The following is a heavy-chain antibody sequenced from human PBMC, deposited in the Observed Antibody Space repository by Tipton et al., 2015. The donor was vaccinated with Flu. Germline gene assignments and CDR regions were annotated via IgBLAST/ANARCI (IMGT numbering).Heavy chain of an antibody. V-gene: IGHV1-69*01. Sequence: QLVQSGPEVKKPGSSVKVSCKASGGSFSSYTFHWVRQAPGQGLDWVGGIIPMFGTANYAQKFQGRVTITADESTNTAYMELTSLRSEDTAVYFCARDNSPGQSYFVYWGQGTLVTVSS. CDR1: GGSFSSYT. CDR3: ARDNSPGQSYFVY. D-gene: IGHD4-23*01. CDR2: IIPMFGTA. J-gene: IGHJ4*02.